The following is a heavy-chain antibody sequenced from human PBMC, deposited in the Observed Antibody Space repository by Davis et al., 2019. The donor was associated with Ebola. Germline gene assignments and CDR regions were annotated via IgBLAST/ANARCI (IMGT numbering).Heavy chain of an antibody. CDR2: TYYMSKCLN. V-gene: IGHV6-1*01. CDR3: TRGWLRGGRDV. Sequence: PSETLSPTCALPGDSASGSRGARNWTRQSPSRGLERLGRTYYMSKCLNHYAESVKSRITINPDTSKNQFSLQLNSVTPEDTALYYCTRGWLRGGRDVWGEATTVTV. J-gene: IGHJ6*02. D-gene: IGHD5-18*01. CDR1: GDSASGSRGA.